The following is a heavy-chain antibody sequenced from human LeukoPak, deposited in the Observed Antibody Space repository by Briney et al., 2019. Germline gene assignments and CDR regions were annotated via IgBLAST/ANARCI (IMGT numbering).Heavy chain of an antibody. J-gene: IGHJ6*03. D-gene: IGHD6-19*01. CDR2: ISSSSSYI. CDR1: GFTFSSYS. CDR3: ARCGSRLARPLNYMDA. Sequence: GGSLRLSCAASGFTFSSYSMNWVRQAPGKGLEWVSSISSSSSYIYYADSVKGRFTISRDNAKNSLYLQMNSLRAEDTAVYYCARCGSRLARPLNYMDAWGKGTTVTVSS. V-gene: IGHV3-21*01.